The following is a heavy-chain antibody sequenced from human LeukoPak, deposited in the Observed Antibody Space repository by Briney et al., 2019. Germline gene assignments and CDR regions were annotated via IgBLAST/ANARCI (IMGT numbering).Heavy chain of an antibody. D-gene: IGHD3-22*01. CDR3: ARDEALHYYDSRDIDY. Sequence: PSETLSLTCTVSSYSISSGYYWGWIRQPPGKGLEWIGSIYHSGSTYYNPSLQSRVTISVDTSKNQFSLKLSSVTAADTAVYYCARDEALHYYDSRDIDYWGQGTLVTVSS. CDR1: SYSISSGYY. V-gene: IGHV4-38-2*02. J-gene: IGHJ4*02. CDR2: IYHSGST.